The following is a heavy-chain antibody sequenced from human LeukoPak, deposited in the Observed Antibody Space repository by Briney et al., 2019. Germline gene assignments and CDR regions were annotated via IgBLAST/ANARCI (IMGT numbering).Heavy chain of an antibody. CDR2: ISWNSGSI. CDR3: ALSKYGWLVRFDY. J-gene: IGHJ4*02. Sequence: GGSLRLSCAASGFTFDDYAMHWVRQAPGKGLEWVSGISWNSGSIGYADSVKGRFTISRDNAKNSLYLQMNSLRAEDTAVYYCALSKYGWLVRFDYWGQGTLVTVSS. CDR1: GFTFDDYA. D-gene: IGHD6-19*01. V-gene: IGHV3-9*01.